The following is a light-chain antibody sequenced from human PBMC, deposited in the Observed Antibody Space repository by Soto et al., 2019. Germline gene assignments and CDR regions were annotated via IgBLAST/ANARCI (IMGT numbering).Light chain of an antibody. Sequence: QSALTQPPSASGSPGQSVTISCTGTSSDVGGYNYVSWYQQHPGKARKLMIYEVSKRPSGVSDRFSGSKSGNTASLTVSGVQAQDEANYYCSSYAGSDVVFGGGTKLTVL. J-gene: IGLJ2*01. V-gene: IGLV2-8*01. CDR2: EVS. CDR1: SSDVGGYNY. CDR3: SSYAGSDVV.